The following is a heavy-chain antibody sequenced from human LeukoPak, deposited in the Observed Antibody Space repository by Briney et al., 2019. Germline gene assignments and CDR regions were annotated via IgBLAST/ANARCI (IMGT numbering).Heavy chain of an antibody. CDR1: GFTFSSYA. CDR3: ANAVVSPRDAFDI. V-gene: IGHV3-23*01. D-gene: IGHD3-22*01. CDR2: ISGSGGST. Sequence: GGSLSLSCAASGFTFSSYAMSWVRQAPGKGLEWVSAISGSGGSTYYADSVKGRFTISRDNSKNTLYLQMNSLRAEDTAVYYCANAVVSPRDAFDIWGQGTMVTVSS. J-gene: IGHJ3*02.